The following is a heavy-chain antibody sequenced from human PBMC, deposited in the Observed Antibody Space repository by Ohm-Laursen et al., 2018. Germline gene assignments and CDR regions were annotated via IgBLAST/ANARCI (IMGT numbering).Heavy chain of an antibody. CDR2: ISPIGAT. Sequence: SLRLSCAASGFTFTTYGMAWVRQAPGKGLEWVSAISPIGATYYADSVKGRFTISRDNAKNSLYLQMNSLRAEDTAVYYCARDSQYSYGLIDYWGQGTLVTVSS. CDR1: GFTFTTYG. CDR3: ARDSQYSYGLIDY. J-gene: IGHJ4*02. D-gene: IGHD5-18*01. V-gene: IGHV3-69-1*01.